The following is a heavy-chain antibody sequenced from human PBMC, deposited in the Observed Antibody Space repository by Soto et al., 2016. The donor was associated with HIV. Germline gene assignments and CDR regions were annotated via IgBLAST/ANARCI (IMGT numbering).Heavy chain of an antibody. CDR3: ARDYSSSWLYYMDV. J-gene: IGHJ6*03. CDR1: GYTFTSYY. D-gene: IGHD6-13*01. V-gene: IGHV1-46*01. CDR2: INPSGGST. Sequence: QVQLVQSGAEVKKPGASVKVSCKASGYTFTSYYMHWVRQAPGQGLEWMGIINPSGGSTSYAQKFQDRVTMTRDTSTSTVYMELSSLRSEDTAVYYCARDYSSSWLYYMDVWGKRDHGHRLL.